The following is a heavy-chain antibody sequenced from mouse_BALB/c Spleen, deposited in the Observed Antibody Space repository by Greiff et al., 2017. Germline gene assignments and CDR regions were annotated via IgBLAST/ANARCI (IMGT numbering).Heavy chain of an antibody. Sequence: EVQLQQSGPELVKPGASVKMSCKASGYTFTSYVMHWVKQKPGQGLEWIGYINPYNDGTKYNEKFKGKATLTSDKSSSTAYMELSSLTSEDSAVYYCARGLYYGYDEGYYFDYWGQGTTLTVSS. D-gene: IGHD2-2*01. CDR1: GYTFTSYV. CDR3: ARGLYYGYDEGYYFDY. J-gene: IGHJ2*01. CDR2: INPYNDGT. V-gene: IGHV1-14*01.